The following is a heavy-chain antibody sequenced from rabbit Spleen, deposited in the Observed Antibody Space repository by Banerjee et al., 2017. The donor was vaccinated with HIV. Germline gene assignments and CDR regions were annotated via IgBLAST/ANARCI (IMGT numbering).Heavy chain of an antibody. Sequence: QEQLAESGGGLVKPEGSLTLTCKASGFFFSDRDVMCWVRQAPGKGLEWIACIYVGSGGGTKYASWAKGRFTISKTSSTTVTLQMTSLTVADTATYFCARDLVGVIGWNFYLWGPGTLVTVS. CDR2: IYVGSGGGT. CDR1: GFFFSDRDV. V-gene: IGHV1S45*01. J-gene: IGHJ4*01. CDR3: ARDLVGVIGWNFYL. D-gene: IGHD1-1*01.